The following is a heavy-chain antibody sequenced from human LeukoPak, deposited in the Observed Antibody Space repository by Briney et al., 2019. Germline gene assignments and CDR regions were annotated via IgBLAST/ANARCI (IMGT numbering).Heavy chain of an antibody. CDR1: GFTFSSYA. V-gene: IGHV3-23*01. Sequence: GGSLRLSCAASGFTFSSYAMSWVRQAPGKGLKWVSAISGSGGSTYYADSVKGRFTISRDNSKNTLYLQMNSLGAEDTAVYYCAKLGGYFTFDYWGQGTLVTVSS. J-gene: IGHJ4*02. CDR3: AKLGGYFTFDY. D-gene: IGHD2-21*02. CDR2: ISGSGGST.